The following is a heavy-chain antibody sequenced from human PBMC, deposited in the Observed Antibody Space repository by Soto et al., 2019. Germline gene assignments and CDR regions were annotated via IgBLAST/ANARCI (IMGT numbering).Heavy chain of an antibody. D-gene: IGHD2-15*01. CDR3: AKQLEDGGLDDY. V-gene: IGHV3-30*18. CDR2: TSNDGSSK. Sequence: PGGSLRLSCSASGFTFSNYGMHWVRQAPGKGLEWVAVTSNDGSSKYYADSVRGRFTISRDNSKNTVWLQMDSLRGEDTAVYYCAKQLEDGGLDDYWGQGTLVTVSS. CDR1: GFTFSNYG. J-gene: IGHJ4*02.